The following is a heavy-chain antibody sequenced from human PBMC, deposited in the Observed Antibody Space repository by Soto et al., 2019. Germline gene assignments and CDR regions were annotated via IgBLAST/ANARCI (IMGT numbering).Heavy chain of an antibody. CDR1: GYTFTSYG. J-gene: IGHJ5*02. Sequence: GASVKVSCKASGYTFTSYGISWVRQAPGQGLEWMGWISAYNGNTNYAQKLQGRVTMTTDTSTSTAYMELRSLRSDDTAVYYCARAGQATVLTEEYNWFDPCGQGYLVTVSS. V-gene: IGHV1-18*01. CDR3: ARAGQATVLTEEYNWFDP. D-gene: IGHD2-8*01. CDR2: ISAYNGNT.